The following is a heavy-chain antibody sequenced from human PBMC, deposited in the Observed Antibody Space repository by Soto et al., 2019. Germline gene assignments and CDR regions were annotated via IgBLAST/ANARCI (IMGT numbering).Heavy chain of an antibody. V-gene: IGHV1-24*01. J-gene: IGHJ6*02. CDR2: FDPEDGET. Sequence: ASVKVSCKVSGYTLTELSMHWVLQAPGKGLEWMGGFDPEDGETIYAQKFQGRVTMTEDTSTDTAYMELSSLRSEDTAVYYCATPYSSGWYGLYYGMDVWGQGTTVTVSS. D-gene: IGHD6-19*01. CDR3: ATPYSSGWYGLYYGMDV. CDR1: GYTLTELS.